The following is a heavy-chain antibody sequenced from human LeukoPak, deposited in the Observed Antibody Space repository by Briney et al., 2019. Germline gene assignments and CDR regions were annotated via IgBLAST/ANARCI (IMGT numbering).Heavy chain of an antibody. J-gene: IGHJ4*02. D-gene: IGHD3-10*01. CDR2: ISSSSSYI. Sequence: PGGSLRLSCAASGSTFSSYSMNWVRQAPGKGLEWVSSISSSSSYIYYADSVKGRFTISRDNAKNSLYLQMNSLRAEDTAVYYCARCYYGSAYYFDYRGQGTLVTVSS. CDR1: GSTFSSYS. CDR3: ARCYYGSAYYFDY. V-gene: IGHV3-21*01.